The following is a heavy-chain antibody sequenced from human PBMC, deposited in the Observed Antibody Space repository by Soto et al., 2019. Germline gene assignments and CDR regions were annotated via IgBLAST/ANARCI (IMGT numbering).Heavy chain of an antibody. D-gene: IGHD6-13*01. CDR3: ARERPDGSRLDP. CDR1: GGSISSGDYY. V-gene: IGHV4-30-4*01. J-gene: IGHJ5*02. Sequence: SETLFLTCTVSGGSISSGDYYWSWIRQPPGKGLEWIGYIYYSGSTYYNPSLKSRVTISVDTSKNQFSLKLSSVTAADTAVYYCARERPDGSRLDPWGQGTLVT. CDR2: IYYSGST.